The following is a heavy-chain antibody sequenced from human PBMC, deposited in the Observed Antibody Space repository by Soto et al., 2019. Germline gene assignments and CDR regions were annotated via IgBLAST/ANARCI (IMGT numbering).Heavy chain of an antibody. D-gene: IGHD5-18*01. CDR1: GGSISSSSYY. J-gene: IGHJ4*02. V-gene: IGHV4-39*01. Sequence: SETLSLTCTVSGGSISSSSYYWGWIRQPPGKGLEWIGSIYYSGSTYYNPSLKSRVTISVDTSKNQFSLKLSSVTAADTAVYYCAMGYSYGYLHGSGNYYFDYWGQGTLVTVSS. CDR3: AMGYSYGYLHGSGNYYFDY. CDR2: IYYSGST.